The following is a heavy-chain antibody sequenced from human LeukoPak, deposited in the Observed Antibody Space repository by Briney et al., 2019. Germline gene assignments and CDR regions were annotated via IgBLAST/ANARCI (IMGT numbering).Heavy chain of an antibody. CDR2: IYHSGST. D-gene: IGHD6-19*01. J-gene: IGHJ4*02. CDR1: GGSISSGGYS. V-gene: IGHV4-30-2*01. Sequence: SETLSLTCAVSGGSISSGGYSWSWIRQPPGKGLEWIGYIYHSGSTYYNPSLKSRVTISVDRSKNQFSLKLSSVTAADTAVYYCARDYSSGWPNFDYWGQGTLVTVSS. CDR3: ARDYSSGWPNFDY.